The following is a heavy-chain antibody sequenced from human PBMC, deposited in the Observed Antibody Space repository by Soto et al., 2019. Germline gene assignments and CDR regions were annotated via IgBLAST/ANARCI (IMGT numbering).Heavy chain of an antibody. Sequence: QVHLVQSGAEVKHPGASVTVSCRAAGYIFISYPIHWVRQAPGLGLEWMGWIDAANGKTRYSQKFQDRVTLSRDTSASTAYMELSSLTSEDTAVYYCARNEDYWGQGTLVTVSS. CDR1: GYIFISYP. V-gene: IGHV1-3*01. CDR2: IDAANGKT. D-gene: IGHD1-1*01. J-gene: IGHJ4*02. CDR3: ARNEDY.